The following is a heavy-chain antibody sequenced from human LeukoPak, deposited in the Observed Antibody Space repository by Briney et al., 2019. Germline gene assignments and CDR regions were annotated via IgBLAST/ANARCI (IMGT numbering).Heavy chain of an antibody. J-gene: IGHJ4*02. V-gene: IGHV4-31*03. CDR2: IYYSGGT. Sequence: SQTLSLTCTVSGGSISSGGYYWSWIRQHPGKGLEWIGYIYYSGGTYYNPSLKSRVTISVDTSKNQFSLKLSSVTAADTAVYYCALGYCGGDCYGYYFDYWGQGTLVTVSS. D-gene: IGHD2-21*02. CDR1: GGSISSGGYY. CDR3: ALGYCGGDCYGYYFDY.